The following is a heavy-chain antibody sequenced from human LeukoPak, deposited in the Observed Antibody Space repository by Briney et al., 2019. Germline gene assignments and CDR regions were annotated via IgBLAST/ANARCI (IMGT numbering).Heavy chain of an antibody. CDR2: IYYSGST. V-gene: IGHV4-59*06. D-gene: IGHD2-2*01. J-gene: IGHJ3*02. CDR3: AKVPSYAKAFDI. CDR1: GGSISSYY. Sequence: PSETLSLTCTVSGGSISSYYWSWIRQHPGKGLEWIGYIYYSGSTYYNPSLKTRVIMSVDTSKNQFSLKLNSVTAADTAVYYCAKVPSYAKAFDIWGQGTMVTVSS.